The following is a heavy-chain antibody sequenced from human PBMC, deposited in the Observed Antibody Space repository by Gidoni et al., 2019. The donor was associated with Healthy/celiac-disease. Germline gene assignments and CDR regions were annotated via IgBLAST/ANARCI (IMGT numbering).Heavy chain of an antibody. J-gene: IGHJ6*02. Sequence: QVQLQESGPGLVKPSQTLSLTCAVSGGYISSGGYSWSWIRQPPGKGLEWIGYIYYSGRPYYNPSLKSRVTISVDTSKNQFSLKLSSVTAADTAVYYCARDHYYYGMDVWGQGTTVTVSS. V-gene: IGHV4-30-4*07. CDR3: ARDHYYYGMDV. CDR1: GGYISSGGYS. CDR2: IYYSGRP.